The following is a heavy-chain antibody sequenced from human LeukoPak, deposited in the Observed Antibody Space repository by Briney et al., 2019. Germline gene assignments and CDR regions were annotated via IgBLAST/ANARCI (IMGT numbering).Heavy chain of an antibody. Sequence: GASVKVSCKASGYTFTSFTMHWVRQAPGQGLEWMGWVNTKTGNPTYAQGITGQFVFSSDTSVTTAYLEISSLKAEDTAIYFCARELWSGSFEFGYWGQGTLVTVSS. CDR3: ARELWSGSFEFGY. CDR1: GYTFTSFT. CDR2: VNTKTGNP. D-gene: IGHD3-10*01. V-gene: IGHV7-4-1*02. J-gene: IGHJ4*02.